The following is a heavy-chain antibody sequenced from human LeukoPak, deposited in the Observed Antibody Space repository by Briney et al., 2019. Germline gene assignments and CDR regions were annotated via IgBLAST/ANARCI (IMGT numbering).Heavy chain of an antibody. J-gene: IGHJ4*02. V-gene: IGHV1-18*01. Sequence: ASVKVSCKASGYTFTSYGISWVRQAPGQGLEWMGWISAYNGNTNYAQKLQGRVTMTTDTSTSTAYMELSSLRSEDTAIYYCASEKNYGDKYFDSWGQGTVVTVSS. CDR1: GYTFTSYG. CDR2: ISAYNGNT. D-gene: IGHD4-17*01. CDR3: ASEKNYGDKYFDS.